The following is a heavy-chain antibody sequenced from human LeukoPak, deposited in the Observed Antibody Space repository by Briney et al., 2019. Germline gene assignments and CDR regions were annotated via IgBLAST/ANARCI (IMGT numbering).Heavy chain of an antibody. CDR2: INHSGST. Sequence: SETLSLTCAVYGGSFSGYYWSWIRQPPGKGLEWIGEINHSGSTNYNPSLKSRVTISVDTSKNQFSLKLSSVTAADTAVYYCAGRTSPTYYYYYYMDVWGKGTTVTVSS. CDR1: GGSFSGYY. D-gene: IGHD2-2*01. CDR3: AGRTSPTYYYYYYMDV. J-gene: IGHJ6*03. V-gene: IGHV4-34*01.